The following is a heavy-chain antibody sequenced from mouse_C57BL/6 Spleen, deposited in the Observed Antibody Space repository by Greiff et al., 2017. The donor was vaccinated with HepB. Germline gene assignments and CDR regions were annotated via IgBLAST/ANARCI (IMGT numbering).Heavy chain of an antibody. CDR2: IHPNSGST. CDR3: ARDGNYRAYYLDY. J-gene: IGHJ2*01. CDR1: GYTFTSYW. Sequence: VQLQQPGAELVKPGASVKLSCKASGYTFTSYWMHWVKQRPGQGLEWIGMIHPNSGSTNYNENVKSKATLTVDKSSSTAYMQLSSLTSEESAVYYCARDGNYRAYYLDYWGQGTTLTVSS. D-gene: IGHD2-1*01. V-gene: IGHV1-64*01.